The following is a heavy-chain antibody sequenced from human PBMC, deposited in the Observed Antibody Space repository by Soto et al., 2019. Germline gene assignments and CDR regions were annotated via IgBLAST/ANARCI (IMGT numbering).Heavy chain of an antibody. V-gene: IGHV4-4*07. J-gene: IGHJ4*02. CDR1: GGSIRDNY. CDR3: ARGRAGFGEFSLDY. Sequence: PSETLSLTCTVSGGSIRDNYWSWLRQPAGKGLEWIGRISSGGSTNYNPSLKSRVTMSVDTSKNQFTLKLTSVAAADTAVYYCARGRAGFGEFSLDYWGQGTLVTVAS. CDR2: ISSGGST. D-gene: IGHD3-10*01.